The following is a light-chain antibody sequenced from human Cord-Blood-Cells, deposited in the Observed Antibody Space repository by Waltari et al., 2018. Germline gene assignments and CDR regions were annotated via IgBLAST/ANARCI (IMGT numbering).Light chain of an antibody. Sequence: EVVMTQSLAALSVSTGERATLSCRASQSVSSNLAWYQQKPGQAPRLLIYGASTRATGIPARFSGSGSGTEFTLTISSLQSEDFAVYYCQQYNNWPLTFGGGTKVEIK. J-gene: IGKJ4*01. V-gene: IGKV3-15*01. CDR1: QSVSSN. CDR3: QQYNNWPLT. CDR2: GAS.